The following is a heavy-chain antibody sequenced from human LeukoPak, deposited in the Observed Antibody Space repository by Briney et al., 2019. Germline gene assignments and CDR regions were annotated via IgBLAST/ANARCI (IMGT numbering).Heavy chain of an antibody. CDR3: ARGIMSREVPGNFDY. J-gene: IGHJ4*02. CDR1: GGTFSSYA. Sequence: VKVSCKASGGTFSSYAISWVRQAPGQGLEWMGGIIPIFGTANYAQKFQGRVTITTDESTSTAYMELSSLRSEDTAVYYCARGIMSREVPGNFDYWGQGTLVTVSS. V-gene: IGHV1-69*05. CDR2: IIPIFGTA. D-gene: IGHD3-16*01.